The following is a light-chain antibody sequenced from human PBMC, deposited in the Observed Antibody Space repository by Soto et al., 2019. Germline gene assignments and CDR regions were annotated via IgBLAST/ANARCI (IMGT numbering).Light chain of an antibody. V-gene: IGKV3-20*01. CDR2: GAS. J-gene: IGKJ5*01. Sequence: EIVLTQSPGTLSLSPGERATLSCRASHSVSSSYLAWYQQKPGQAPRLLIYGASSRATGIPDRFSGSGSGTDFTLTIIRLEPEDFAVYYCQQYGSSPPITFDQGTRLEIK. CDR3: QQYGSSPPIT. CDR1: HSVSSSY.